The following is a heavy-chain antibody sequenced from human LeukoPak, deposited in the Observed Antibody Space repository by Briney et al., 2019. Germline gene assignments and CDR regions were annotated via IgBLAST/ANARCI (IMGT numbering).Heavy chain of an antibody. CDR2: ISGSGGST. Sequence: PGGSLRLSCAASGFTFSSYAMSWVRQAPGKGLEWVSAISGSGGSTYYADSVKGRFTISRDNSKNTLYLQMNSLRAEDTAVYYCAKASHDFWSGYYQDYYMDVWGKGTTVTVSS. J-gene: IGHJ6*03. D-gene: IGHD3-3*01. CDR1: GFTFSSYA. CDR3: AKASHDFWSGYYQDYYMDV. V-gene: IGHV3-23*01.